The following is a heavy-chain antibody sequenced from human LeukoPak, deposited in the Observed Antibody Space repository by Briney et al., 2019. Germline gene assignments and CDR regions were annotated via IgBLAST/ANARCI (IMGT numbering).Heavy chain of an antibody. J-gene: IGHJ4*02. CDR2: ISGTTSNT. CDR1: GFTFSNYG. V-gene: IGHV3-23*01. D-gene: IGHD3-10*01. CDR3: AKGGTILRA. Sequence: QPGGSLRLSCAASGFTFSNYGMTWVRQAPGKGLEWVSAISGTTSNTYYADSVKGRFTISRDNSKNTLYLQMNSLRAEDTAVYYCAKGGTILRAWGQGTLVTVSS.